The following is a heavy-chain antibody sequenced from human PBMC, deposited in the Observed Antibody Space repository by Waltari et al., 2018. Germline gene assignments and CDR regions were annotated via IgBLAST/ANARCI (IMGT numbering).Heavy chain of an antibody. CDR1: GGSFSSVAYY. D-gene: IGHD3-22*01. J-gene: IGHJ2*01. CDR2: IFYSGAT. Sequence: QLQLQESGPGLVKPSETVSLTCTVAGGSFSSVAYYWGWVRQPPGKGLEFIASIFYSGATYYNPSLESRVTISVDTSKNQFSLELTSVTDADTAVYYCARQDYYYVKGYFDLWGRGTLVTVSS. V-gene: IGHV4-39*01. CDR3: ARQDYYYVKGYFDL.